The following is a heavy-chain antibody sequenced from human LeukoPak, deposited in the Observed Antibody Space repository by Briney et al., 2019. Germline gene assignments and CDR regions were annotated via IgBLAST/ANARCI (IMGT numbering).Heavy chain of an antibody. CDR3: AKGAIRYFDWLLSYFDY. CDR1: GFTFSSYA. J-gene: IGHJ4*02. Sequence: GGSLRLSCAASGFTFSSYAMSWVRQAPGKGLEWVSAISGSGGSTYYADSVKGRFTISRDNSKNTLYLQMSSLRAEDTAVYYCAKGAIRYFDWLLSYFDYWGQGTLVTVSS. V-gene: IGHV3-23*01. D-gene: IGHD3-9*01. CDR2: ISGSGGST.